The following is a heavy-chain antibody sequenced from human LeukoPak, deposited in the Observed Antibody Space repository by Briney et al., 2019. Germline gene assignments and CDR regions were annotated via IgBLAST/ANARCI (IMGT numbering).Heavy chain of an antibody. Sequence: GGSLRLSCAASGFTFSSYAMSWVRQAPGKGLEWVSAISGSGGSTYYADSVKGRFTISRDNSKNTLYLQMNSLRAEDTAVYYCAKDQGVGIVVVPAASNFDYWGQGTLVTVSS. CDR3: AKDQGVGIVVVPAASNFDY. J-gene: IGHJ4*02. D-gene: IGHD2-2*01. V-gene: IGHV3-23*01. CDR1: GFTFSSYA. CDR2: ISGSGGST.